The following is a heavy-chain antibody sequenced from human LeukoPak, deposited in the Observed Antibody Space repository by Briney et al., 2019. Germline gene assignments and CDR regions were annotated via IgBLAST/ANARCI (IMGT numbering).Heavy chain of an antibody. CDR3: VRDRSVTNGGFDY. Sequence: GGSLRLSCAASGFSFSTYWMHWVRQAQSQGLVWVSRIYVDGNDRTYADSVKGRAIISRDNAMNALYVQVNSPTVVQMAVHYWVRDRSVTNGGFDYWGQGTLVTVSS. J-gene: IGHJ4*02. CDR1: GFSFSTYW. V-gene: IGHV3-74*03. CDR2: IYVDGNDR. D-gene: IGHD4-17*01.